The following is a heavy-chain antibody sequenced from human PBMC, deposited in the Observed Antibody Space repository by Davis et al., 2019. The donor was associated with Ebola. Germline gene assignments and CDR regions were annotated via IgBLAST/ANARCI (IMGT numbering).Heavy chain of an antibody. Sequence: GGSLRLSCAASGFTFSSYSMNWVRQAPGKGLEWVSYISSSSSTIYYAASVKGRFTISRDNAKNSLYLQMNSLRDEDTAVYYCARDRTGTTGYYYYGMDVWGQGTTVTVSS. D-gene: IGHD1-1*01. CDR1: GFTFSSYS. CDR2: ISSSSSTI. J-gene: IGHJ6*02. CDR3: ARDRTGTTGYYYYGMDV. V-gene: IGHV3-48*02.